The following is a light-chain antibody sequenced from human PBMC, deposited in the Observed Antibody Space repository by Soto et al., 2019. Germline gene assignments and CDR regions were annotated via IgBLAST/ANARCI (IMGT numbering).Light chain of an antibody. CDR1: QSVSSSY. CDR3: QQYDTSLPT. Sequence: EIVLTQSPGTLSLSPGERATLCCRASQSVSSSYLAWYQQKPGQAPRLLIYGASSRATGIPDRFSGSGSGTDFTLTISRLEPEDFAMYYCQQYDTSLPTFGGGTKVDIK. CDR2: GAS. J-gene: IGKJ4*01. V-gene: IGKV3-20*01.